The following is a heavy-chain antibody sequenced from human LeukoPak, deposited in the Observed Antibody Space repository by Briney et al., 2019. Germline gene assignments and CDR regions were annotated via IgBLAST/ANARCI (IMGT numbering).Heavy chain of an antibody. CDR1: GGSISSYY. CDR2: IYYGGDT. D-gene: IGHD3-3*01. J-gene: IGHJ4*02. Sequence: SETLSLTCTVSGGSISSYYWSWIRQPPGKGLEWIGYIYYGGDTSYNPSLKSRVTISLDTSKNQFSLKLSSVTAADTAVYYCATYYDFWSGSAAWGYWGQGTLVTVSS. V-gene: IGHV4-59*08. CDR3: ATYYDFWSGSAAWGY.